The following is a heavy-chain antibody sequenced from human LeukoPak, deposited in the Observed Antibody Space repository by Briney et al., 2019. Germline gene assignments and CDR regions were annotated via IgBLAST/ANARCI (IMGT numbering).Heavy chain of an antibody. Sequence: GGSLRLSCAASGFTFSSYAMSWVRQAPGKGLEWVSSISSSSSSYIYYADSVKGRFTISRDNAKNSLYLQMNSLRAEDTAVYYCARSVGVAGTSGMDVWGQGATVTVSS. V-gene: IGHV3-21*01. D-gene: IGHD6-19*01. J-gene: IGHJ6*02. CDR1: GFTFSSYA. CDR2: ISSSSSSYI. CDR3: ARSVGVAGTSGMDV.